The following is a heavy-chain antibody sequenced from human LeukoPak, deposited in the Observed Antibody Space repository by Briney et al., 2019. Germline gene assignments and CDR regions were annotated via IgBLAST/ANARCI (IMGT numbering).Heavy chain of an antibody. CDR1: GFTFSYYS. J-gene: IGHJ6*03. V-gene: IGHV3-21*01. D-gene: IGHD6-13*01. CDR3: AKVDRGDYSSSPVPYYNYYMNV. Sequence: NPGGSLRLSCAASGFTFSYYSMNWVRQAPGRGLEWVSCISSSSSLIFYSDSVRGRFTIFRDNAKNLLYLHMNSLRVEDTAVYYCAKVDRGDYSSSPVPYYNYYMNVWGKGTTVTVSS. CDR2: ISSSSSLI.